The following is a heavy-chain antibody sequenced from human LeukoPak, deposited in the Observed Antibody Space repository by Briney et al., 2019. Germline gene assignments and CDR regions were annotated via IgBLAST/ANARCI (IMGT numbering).Heavy chain of an antibody. V-gene: IGHV3-48*04. CDR3: ARGIYSYDLDY. CDR1: GFTFSSYS. D-gene: IGHD5-18*01. CDR2: ISSSSSTI. J-gene: IGHJ4*02. Sequence: GGSLRLSCAASGFTFSSYSMNWVRQAPGKGLEWVSYISSSSSTIYYADSVKGRFTVSRDNAKNSLYLQMNSLSVEDTAVYYCARGIYSYDLDYWGQGTLVTVSS.